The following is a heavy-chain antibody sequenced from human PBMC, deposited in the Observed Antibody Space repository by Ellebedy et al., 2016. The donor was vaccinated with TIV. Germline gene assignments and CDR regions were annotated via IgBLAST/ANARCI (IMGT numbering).Heavy chain of an antibody. CDR1: GFTFSSYW. V-gene: IGHV3-7*01. J-gene: IGHJ6*02. D-gene: IGHD3-10*01. CDR3: ARERMVRGVTYSAYHGMDV. CDR2: IKQDGSEK. Sequence: GGSLRLXXAASGFTFSSYWISWVRQAPGKGLEWVANIKQDGSEKYYVDSVKGRFTISRGNAKNSLYLQMNSLRAEGTAVYYCARERMVRGVTYSAYHGMDVWGQGTTVTVSS.